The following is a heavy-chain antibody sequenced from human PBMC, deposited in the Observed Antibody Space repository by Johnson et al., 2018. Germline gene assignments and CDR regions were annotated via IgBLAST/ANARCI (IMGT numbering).Heavy chain of an antibody. CDR3: AKDRSNAPYYPFYYMDV. D-gene: IGHD1-26*01. V-gene: IGHV3-30*18. CDR1: GFTFSSYG. CDR2: ISYDGSNK. Sequence: QVQLVQSGGGVVQPGRSLRLPCAASGFTFSSYGMHWVRQAPGKGLEWVAVISYDGSNKYYADSVKGRFTISRDNSKNTLYLQMNSLRAEDTAVYYCAKDRSNAPYYPFYYMDVWGKGTTVTVSS. J-gene: IGHJ6*03.